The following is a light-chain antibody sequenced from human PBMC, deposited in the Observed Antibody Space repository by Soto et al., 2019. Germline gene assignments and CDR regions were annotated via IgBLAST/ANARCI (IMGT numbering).Light chain of an antibody. CDR1: QSVATT. V-gene: IGKV3-15*01. Sequence: EAVLTQSPATLSVSPGERATLSCRASQSVATTVAWYQQRPGQTPRLLIFGASKRAIGLPARFSGSGSGTEFTLTITSLQSEDFAVYYCQQYNNWPRTFGQGTKVDIK. CDR2: GAS. CDR3: QQYNNWPRT. J-gene: IGKJ1*01.